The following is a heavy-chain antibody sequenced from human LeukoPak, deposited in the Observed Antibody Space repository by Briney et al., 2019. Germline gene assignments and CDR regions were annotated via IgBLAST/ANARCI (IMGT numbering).Heavy chain of an antibody. V-gene: IGHV3-23*01. CDR2: ISGSGGST. CDR1: GFTFSSYA. D-gene: IGHD6-6*01. Sequence: GGSLRLSCAASGFTFSSYAMSWVRQAPGKGLEWVSAISGSGGSTYYADSVKGRFTISRDNSKNTLYLQMNSLRAEDTAVYYCAAHRYSSSSALGYWGQGTLVTVSS. CDR3: AAHRYSSSSALGY. J-gene: IGHJ4*02.